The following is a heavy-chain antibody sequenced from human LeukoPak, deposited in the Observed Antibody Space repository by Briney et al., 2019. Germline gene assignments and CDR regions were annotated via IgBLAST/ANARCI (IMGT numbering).Heavy chain of an antibody. CDR3: ARDLNWAFDY. J-gene: IGHJ4*02. CDR2: IGGSGSPQ. V-gene: IGHV3-48*02. Sequence: GGSLRLSCAASGFTFSSYSMNWFRQAPGKGLEWVSYIGGSGSPQYYADSVEGRFTTSRDNAKNSLFLQMNSLRHEDTAVYYCARDLNWAFDYWGQGTLITVSS. CDR1: GFTFSSYS. D-gene: IGHD7-27*01.